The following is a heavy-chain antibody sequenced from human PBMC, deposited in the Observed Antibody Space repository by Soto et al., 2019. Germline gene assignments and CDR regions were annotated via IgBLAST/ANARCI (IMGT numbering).Heavy chain of an antibody. V-gene: IGHV3-53*04. CDR1: GFTVSSNY. CDR2: IYSGGST. D-gene: IGHD2-15*01. J-gene: IGHJ6*02. CDR3: ARVGGLRYYYYGMDV. Sequence: GGSLRLSCAASGFTVSSNYMSWVRQAPGKGLEWVSVIYSGGSTYYADSVKGRFTISRHNSKNTLYLQMNSLRAEDTAVYYCARVGGLRYYYYGMDVWGQGTTVTVSS.